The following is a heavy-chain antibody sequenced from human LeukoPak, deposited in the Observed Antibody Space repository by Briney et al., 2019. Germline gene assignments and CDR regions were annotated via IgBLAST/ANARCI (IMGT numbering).Heavy chain of an antibody. Sequence: PSQTLSLTCTVSGGSLSSGDYYWGWVRQPPGKGLEWIGYIYYSGSTYYNPSLKSRVTISVDTSKNQFSLKLSSVTAADTAVYYCARRYYDILTGYPYYFDYWGQGTLVTVSS. J-gene: IGHJ4*02. D-gene: IGHD3-9*01. CDR1: GGSLSSGDYY. CDR2: IYYSGST. CDR3: ARRYYDILTGYPYYFDY. V-gene: IGHV4-30-4*01.